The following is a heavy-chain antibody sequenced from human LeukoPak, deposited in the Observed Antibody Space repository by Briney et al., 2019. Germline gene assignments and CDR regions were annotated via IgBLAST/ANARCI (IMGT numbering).Heavy chain of an antibody. J-gene: IGHJ4*02. V-gene: IGHV3-7*01. CDR1: GLTFNKYW. Sequence: GGSLRLSCEASGLTFNKYWMTWVRQAPGKGLEWVANIKQDGSEKNYVDSVKGRFTISRDNAKNSLSLRMNSLSAEDTAVYYCAKDPRRYSRTGGYFDYWGQGTLVTVSS. CDR2: IKQDGSEK. CDR3: AKDPRRYSRTGGYFDY. D-gene: IGHD6-13*01.